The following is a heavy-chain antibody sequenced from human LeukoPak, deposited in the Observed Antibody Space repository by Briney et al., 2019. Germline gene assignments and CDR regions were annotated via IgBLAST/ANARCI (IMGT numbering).Heavy chain of an antibody. V-gene: IGHV3-23*01. CDR1: GFTFSSYA. D-gene: IGHD6-19*01. J-gene: IGHJ5*02. Sequence: GGSLRLSCAASGFTFSSYAMSWVRQAPGKGLEWVSAISGSGGSTYYADSVKGRFTISRDNSKNTLYLQMNSLRAEDTAVYYCAKVIETDSRYSSPGWFDPWGQGTLVTVSS. CDR3: AKVIETDSRYSSPGWFDP. CDR2: ISGSGGST.